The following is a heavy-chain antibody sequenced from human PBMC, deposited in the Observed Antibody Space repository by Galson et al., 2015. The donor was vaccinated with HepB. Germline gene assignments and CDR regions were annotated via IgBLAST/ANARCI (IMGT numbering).Heavy chain of an antibody. CDR1: GFTFSGSA. D-gene: IGHD5-12*01. CDR3: VRLGDLSGYSSR. V-gene: IGHV3-73*01. Sequence: SLRISCAASGFTFSGSAIHWVRQAYGKGPEWIGRIRSKANNYAALYVTSLKGRFIISRDDSKNMAYLQMRSLRTDETAVYYCVRLGDLSGYSSRWGQGTLVTFSS. CDR2: IRSKANNYAA. J-gene: IGHJ4*02.